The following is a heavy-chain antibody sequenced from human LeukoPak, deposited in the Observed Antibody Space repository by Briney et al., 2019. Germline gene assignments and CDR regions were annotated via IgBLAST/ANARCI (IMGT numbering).Heavy chain of an antibody. J-gene: IGHJ2*01. V-gene: IGHV3-7*01. CDR3: ARDKIVGATTGSYFNL. D-gene: IGHD1-26*01. CDR1: GFTFTTYW. Sequence: GSLRPSCAASGFTFTTYWMSWVRQAPGKGLEWVANINQDESEKYYVDSMKGRFTISRDNAKNSLYLQMNSLRAEDTAVYYCARDKIVGATTGSYFNLWGRGTLVTVSS. CDR2: INQDESEK.